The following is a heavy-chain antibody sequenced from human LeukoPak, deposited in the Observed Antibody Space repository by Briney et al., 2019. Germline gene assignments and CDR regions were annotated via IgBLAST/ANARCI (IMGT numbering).Heavy chain of an antibody. CDR3: ARTQIFDWSLDY. D-gene: IGHD3-9*01. Sequence: ASVKVSCKASGYTFTGYYMHWVRQAPGQGLEWMGWINPNSGGTNYAQKFQGRVTMTRDTSISTAYMELSRLRSDDTAVYYCARTQIFDWSLDYWGQGTLVTVSS. V-gene: IGHV1-2*02. CDR2: INPNSGGT. CDR1: GYTFTGYY. J-gene: IGHJ4*02.